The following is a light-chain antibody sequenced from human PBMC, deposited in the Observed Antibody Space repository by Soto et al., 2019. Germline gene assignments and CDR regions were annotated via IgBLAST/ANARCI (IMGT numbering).Light chain of an antibody. CDR3: QQARRFPIT. J-gene: IGKJ5*01. Sequence: DIQMTQSPSSVSASVGDRVNISCRSSPDISNWLAWYQHKPGEAPKFLIYAASNLQSGVPSKFSVSGSGTDFPLTISSLQTEDCAVYYCQQARRFPITFGKGTRLEIK. V-gene: IGKV1-12*01. CDR1: PDISNW. CDR2: AAS.